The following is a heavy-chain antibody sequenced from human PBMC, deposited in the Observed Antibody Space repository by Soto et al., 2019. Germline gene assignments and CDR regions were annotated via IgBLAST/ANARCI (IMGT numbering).Heavy chain of an antibody. CDR3: AREGKVDTALVIDN. V-gene: IGHV1-3*01. D-gene: IGHD5-18*01. J-gene: IGHJ4*02. CDR1: GYTFTNNA. Sequence: ASLKVSCKASGYTFTNNAMHWVRQAPGQRLEWMGWINAGNGNTKYSQKFQGRVTITRDTSASTAYMELTGLRSEDTAVYYCAREGKVDTALVIDNWGQGTLVTVSS. CDR2: INAGNGNT.